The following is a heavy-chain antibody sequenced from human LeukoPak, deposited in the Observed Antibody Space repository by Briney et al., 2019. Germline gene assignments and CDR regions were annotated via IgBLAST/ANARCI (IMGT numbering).Heavy chain of an antibody. D-gene: IGHD4-23*01. Sequence: GGSLRLSCAASGFTFSSYAMHWVRQAPGKGLEYVSAISSNGGSTYYANSVKGRFTISRDNSKNTLYLQMGSLRAEDMAVYYCARESVYGGPLDYWGQGTLVTVSS. CDR3: ARESVYGGPLDY. J-gene: IGHJ4*02. CDR1: GFTFSSYA. CDR2: ISSNGGST. V-gene: IGHV3-64*01.